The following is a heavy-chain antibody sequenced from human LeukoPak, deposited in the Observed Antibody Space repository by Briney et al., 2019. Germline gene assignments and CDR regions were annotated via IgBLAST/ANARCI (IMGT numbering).Heavy chain of an antibody. Sequence: EASVKVSCKASGGTFSSYAISWVRQAPGQGLEWMGRIIPIFGTANYAQKFQGRVTITTDESTSTAYMELSSLRSEDTAVYYSARYRPGATGSNAFDIWGQGTMVTASS. D-gene: IGHD1-26*01. J-gene: IGHJ3*02. CDR1: GGTFSSYA. CDR2: IIPIFGTA. CDR3: ARYRPGATGSNAFDI. V-gene: IGHV1-69*05.